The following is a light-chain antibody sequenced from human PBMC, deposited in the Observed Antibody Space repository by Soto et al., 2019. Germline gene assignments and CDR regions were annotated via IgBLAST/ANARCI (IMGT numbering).Light chain of an antibody. CDR2: DAS. CDR1: QSISSY. V-gene: IGKV3-11*01. CDR3: ELLTARPAEWT. Sequence: ELVLTQYPGTLSLSPGEKTTLSCRACQSISSYLAWYQQKPGQAPRLLIYDASSRATGIPARFSGSGSRTDVSLTIRSAESEVLPNHYCELLTARPAEWTVGEGTKVDIK. J-gene: IGKJ1*01.